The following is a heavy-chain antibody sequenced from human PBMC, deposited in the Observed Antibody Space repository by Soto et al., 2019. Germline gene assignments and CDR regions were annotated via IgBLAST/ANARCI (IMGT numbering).Heavy chain of an antibody. CDR3: ARGGIAAARNLDY. J-gene: IGHJ4*02. CDR1: GYTFTNYG. D-gene: IGHD6-13*01. V-gene: IGHV1-3*01. CDR2: INAGNGDT. Sequence: ASVKVSCKASGYTFTNYGIHWVRQAPGQRLEWMGWINAGNGDTKYSENFQGRVTINPDTSNNQFSLQLNSVTPEDTAVYYCARGGIAAARNLDYWGQGTLVTVSS.